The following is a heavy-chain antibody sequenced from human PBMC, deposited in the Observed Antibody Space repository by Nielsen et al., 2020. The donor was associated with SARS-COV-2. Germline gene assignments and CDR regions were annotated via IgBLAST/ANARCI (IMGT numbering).Heavy chain of an antibody. CDR3: ARDDMAQYYFDY. CDR1: GGSISSSNW. Sequence: SETLSLTCAVSGGSISSSNWWSWVRQPPGKGLEWIGEIYHSGSTNYNPSLKSRVTISVDTSKNQFSLKLSSVTAADTAVYYCARDDMAQYYFDYWGQGTLVTVSS. D-gene: IGHD5-24*01. J-gene: IGHJ4*02. CDR2: IYHSGST. V-gene: IGHV4-4*02.